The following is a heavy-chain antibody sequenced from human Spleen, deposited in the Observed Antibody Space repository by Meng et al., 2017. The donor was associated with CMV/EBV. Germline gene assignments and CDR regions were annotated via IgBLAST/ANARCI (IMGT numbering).Heavy chain of an antibody. CDR3: ARDKLGYDSSGYYHALENQEDY. Sequence: SETLSLTCTVSGGSISSYYWSWIRQPPGKGLEWIGYIYYSGSTNYNPSLKSRVTISVDTSKNQFSLKLSSVTAADTAVYYCARDKLGYDSSGYYHALENQEDYWGQGTLVTVSS. CDR2: IYYSGST. D-gene: IGHD3-22*01. J-gene: IGHJ4*02. V-gene: IGHV4-59*12. CDR1: GGSISSYY.